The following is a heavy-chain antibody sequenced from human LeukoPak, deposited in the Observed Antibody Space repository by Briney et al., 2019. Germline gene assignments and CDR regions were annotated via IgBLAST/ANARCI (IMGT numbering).Heavy chain of an antibody. CDR1: GGSFSGYY. V-gene: IGHV4-34*01. Sequence: PSETLSLTCAVYGGSFSGYYWSWIRQPPGKGLEWIGEINHSGSTYYNPSLKSRVTISVDTSKNQFSLKLSSVTAADTAVYYCARDGLGYYYDSSGYRENDAFDIWGQGTMVTVSS. CDR3: ARDGLGYYYDSSGYRENDAFDI. J-gene: IGHJ3*02. CDR2: INHSGST. D-gene: IGHD3-22*01.